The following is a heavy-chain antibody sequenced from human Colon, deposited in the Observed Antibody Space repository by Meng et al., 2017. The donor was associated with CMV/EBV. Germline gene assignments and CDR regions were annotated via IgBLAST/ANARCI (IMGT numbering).Heavy chain of an antibody. J-gene: IGHJ6*02. Sequence: VKVSCKASGYTFTTYDINWVRQATGQGLEWMGEMKPSSGHTAYAQRFQGRINMTRDTSISTAYMELSGLRDDDTAVYYCARGSNLRPNQRSTYFYGIDVWGQGTTVTVSS. V-gene: IGHV1-8*01. CDR3: ARGSNLRPNQRSTYFYGIDV. CDR1: GYTFTTYD. CDR2: MKPSSGHT. D-gene: IGHD4-11*01.